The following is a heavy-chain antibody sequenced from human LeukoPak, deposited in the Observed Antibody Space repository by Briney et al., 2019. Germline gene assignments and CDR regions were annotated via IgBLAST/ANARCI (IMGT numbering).Heavy chain of an antibody. CDR2: ISSSGSTI. CDR1: GFTFSDYY. J-gene: IGHJ4*02. Sequence: GGSLRLSCAASGFTFSDYYMSWIRQAPGKGLEWVSYISSSGSTIYYADSVKGRFTISRDNAKNSLYLQMNSLRAEDTAVYYCARYTRRGYSYGYTYYFDYWGQGTLVTVSS. V-gene: IGHV3-11*04. D-gene: IGHD5-18*01. CDR3: ARYTRRGYSYGYTYYFDY.